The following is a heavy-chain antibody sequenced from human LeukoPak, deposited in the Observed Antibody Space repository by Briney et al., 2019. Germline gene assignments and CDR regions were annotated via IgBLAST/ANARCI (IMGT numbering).Heavy chain of an antibody. CDR2: MSGSGGTT. V-gene: IGHV3-23*01. CDR3: AKDGSSSWQDKYFQH. CDR1: GFTFSSYA. Sequence: GGSLRLSCAASGFTFSSYAMSRVRQAPGKGLEWVSAMSGSGGTTYYADSVKGRFTISRDNSKNALYLQMNSLRAEDTAVYYCAKDGSSSWQDKYFQHWGQGTLVTVSS. J-gene: IGHJ1*01. D-gene: IGHD6-13*01.